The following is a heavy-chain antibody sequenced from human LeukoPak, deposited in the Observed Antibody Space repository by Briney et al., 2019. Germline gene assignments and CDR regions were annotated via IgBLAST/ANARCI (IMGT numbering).Heavy chain of an antibody. V-gene: IGHV4-39*07. Sequence: SETLSLTCTVSGGSISSSSYYWGWIRQPPGKGLEWIGSIYYSGSTYYNPSLKSRVTISVDTSKNQFSLKLSSVTAADTAVYYCARGSSGYSSSSFAEYFQHWGQGTLVTVSS. D-gene: IGHD6-6*01. CDR2: IYYSGST. CDR1: GGSISSSSYY. J-gene: IGHJ1*01. CDR3: ARGSSGYSSSSFAEYFQH.